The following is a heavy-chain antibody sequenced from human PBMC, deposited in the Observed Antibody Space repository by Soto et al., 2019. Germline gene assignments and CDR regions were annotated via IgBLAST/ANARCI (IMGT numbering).Heavy chain of an antibody. V-gene: IGHV4-31*03. J-gene: IGHJ5*02. CDR2: IYYSGST. CDR3: AVVDSTGNWFDP. D-gene: IGHD6-25*01. CDR1: GGSISSGGYY. Sequence: NLSLTCTVSGGSISSGGYYWSWIRQHPGKGLKWIGYIYYSGSTYYNPSLKSRVTISVDTSKNQFSLKLSSVTAADPAVYYYAVVDSTGNWFDPWGEGALVTVSS.